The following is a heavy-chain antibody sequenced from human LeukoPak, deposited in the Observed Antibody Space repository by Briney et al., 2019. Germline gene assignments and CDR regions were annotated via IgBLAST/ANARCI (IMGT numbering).Heavy chain of an antibody. V-gene: IGHV1-2*02. CDR2: INPNSGGT. J-gene: IGHJ6*03. D-gene: IGHD6-6*01. CDR1: GYTFTGYY. CDR3: ARAYSSSLYYYYYMDV. Sequence: ASVKVSCKTSGYTFTGYYMHWLRQAPGQGLEWMGWINPNSGGTNYAQKFQGRVTMTRDTSISTAYMELSRLRSDDTAVYYCARAYSSSLYYYYYMDVWGKGTTVTVSS.